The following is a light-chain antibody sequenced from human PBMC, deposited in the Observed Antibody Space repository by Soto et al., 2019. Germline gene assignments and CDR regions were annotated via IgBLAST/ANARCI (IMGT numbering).Light chain of an antibody. CDR3: QQSYSTPQFT. J-gene: IGKJ3*01. V-gene: IGKV1-39*01. Sequence: DMQMTQSPSSLSASVGDRVTITCRASQSISNYLNWHQQKPGKAPKLLIYAASSLQSGVPSRFSGSGYGTDFALTISSLQPEDFATYYCQQSYSTPQFTFGPGTQVDSK. CDR2: AAS. CDR1: QSISNY.